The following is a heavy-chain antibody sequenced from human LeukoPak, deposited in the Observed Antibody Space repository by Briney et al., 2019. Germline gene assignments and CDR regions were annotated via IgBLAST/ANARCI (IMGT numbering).Heavy chain of an antibody. J-gene: IGHJ4*02. V-gene: IGHV3-30*19. CDR3: ARDYLWGSYRYTPLDY. Sequence: GGSLRLSCAASGFTFSSYGMHWVRQAPGKGLEWVAVIWYDGSNKYYADSVKGRLTISRDNSKNTLYLQMNSLRAEDTAVYYCARDYLWGSYRYTPLDYWGQGTLVTVSS. CDR1: GFTFSSYG. D-gene: IGHD3-16*02. CDR2: IWYDGSNK.